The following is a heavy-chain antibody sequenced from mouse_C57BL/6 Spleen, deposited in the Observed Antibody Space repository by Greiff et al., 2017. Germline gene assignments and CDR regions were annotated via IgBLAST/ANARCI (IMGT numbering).Heavy chain of an antibody. J-gene: IGHJ3*01. CDR2: IRSGSSTI. D-gene: IGHD1-1*01. Sequence: EVQRVESGGGLVKPGGSLTLSCAASGFTFSDYGMHWVRQAPPKGLEWVAYIRSGSSTIYYADTVKGRFTISSDNAKNHLFLQLTGLRSEDTAMYYCGRGNYGSWFAYWGQGTLVTVSA. V-gene: IGHV5-17*01. CDR3: GRGNYGSWFAY. CDR1: GFTFSDYG.